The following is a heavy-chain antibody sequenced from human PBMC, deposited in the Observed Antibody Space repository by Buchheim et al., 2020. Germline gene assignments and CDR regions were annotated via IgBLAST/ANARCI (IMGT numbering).Heavy chain of an antibody. CDR2: ISYDGSNK. Sequence: QVQLVESGGGVVQPGRSLRLSCAASGFTFSSYAMHWVRQAPGKGLEWVAVISYDGSNKYYADSVKGRFTISRDNSKNTLYLQMNSLRAEDTAVYFCARDLAKGSYFSSPLDYWGQGTL. CDR3: ARDLAKGSYFSSPLDY. V-gene: IGHV3-30-3*01. CDR1: GFTFSSYA. D-gene: IGHD6-6*01. J-gene: IGHJ4*02.